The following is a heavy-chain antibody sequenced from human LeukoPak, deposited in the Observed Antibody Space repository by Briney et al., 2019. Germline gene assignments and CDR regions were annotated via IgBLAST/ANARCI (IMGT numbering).Heavy chain of an antibody. CDR3: GRRVNIGNYYY. D-gene: IGHD2/OR15-2a*01. CDR2: NYPGDSDT. J-gene: IGHJ6*01. CDR1: GYIFTTYW. Sequence: GESLKISCKGSGYIFTTYWIGWGRHMPRERVEWVGINYPGDSDTRYSTSLQGQVTISATKSISTAYLQRRRLKDSDAAIYYCGRRVNIGNYYY. V-gene: IGHV5-51*01.